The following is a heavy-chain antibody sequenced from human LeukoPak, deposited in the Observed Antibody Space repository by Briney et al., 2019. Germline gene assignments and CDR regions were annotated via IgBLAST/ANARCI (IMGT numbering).Heavy chain of an antibody. Sequence: SETLSLTCTVSGGSISSSSYYWGWIRQPPGKGLEWIGSIYYSGSTYYNPSLKSRVTISVDTSKNQFSLKLSSVTAADTAVYYCARSVVLMVYAIPRFDPWGQGTLVTVSS. D-gene: IGHD2-8*01. CDR3: ARSVVLMVYAIPRFDP. CDR1: GGSISSSSYY. J-gene: IGHJ5*02. CDR2: IYYSGST. V-gene: IGHV4-39*07.